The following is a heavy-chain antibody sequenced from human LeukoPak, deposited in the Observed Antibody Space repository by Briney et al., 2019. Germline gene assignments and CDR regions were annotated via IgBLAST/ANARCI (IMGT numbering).Heavy chain of an antibody. CDR2: IAHHGSNK. D-gene: IGHD2-8*02. CDR3: AKDGSWSCTD. J-gene: IGHJ4*02. Sequence: GGSLRLSFAASGFTFSSYAIHWVRQGPGKGREGVAYIAHHGSNKYYAASVKGRFTISRDNSKRTLYLQMNSLRADDTAVYYCAKDGSWSCTDWGQGTLVTVSS. CDR1: GFTFSSYA. V-gene: IGHV3-30*02.